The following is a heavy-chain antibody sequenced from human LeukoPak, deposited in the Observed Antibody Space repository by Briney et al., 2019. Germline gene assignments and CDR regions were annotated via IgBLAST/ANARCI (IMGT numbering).Heavy chain of an antibody. CDR3: ARTVGSGSYLDY. CDR1: GFTFSSYS. Sequence: PGGSLRLSCAASGFTFSSYSMNWVRQAPGKGLEWVSYISSSSTIYYADSVKGRFTISRDNAKNSLYLQMNSLRAEDTAVYYCARTVGSGSYLDYWGQGTLVTVSS. V-gene: IGHV3-48*04. CDR2: ISSSSTI. J-gene: IGHJ4*02. D-gene: IGHD3-10*01.